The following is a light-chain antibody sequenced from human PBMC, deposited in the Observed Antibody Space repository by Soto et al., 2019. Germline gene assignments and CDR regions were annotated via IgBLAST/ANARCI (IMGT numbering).Light chain of an antibody. CDR3: QKYFGGPWT. CDR1: EGIINS. Sequence: DFQMTQSPSSLSASVGDRVTITCRASEGIINSVAWYQQKSGEVPKLLIFAASFLQSGVPARFSGRGSGTDFTLTISSLQPEDGATYYCQKYFGGPWTIGKGTKVEI. J-gene: IGKJ1*01. CDR2: AAS. V-gene: IGKV1-27*01.